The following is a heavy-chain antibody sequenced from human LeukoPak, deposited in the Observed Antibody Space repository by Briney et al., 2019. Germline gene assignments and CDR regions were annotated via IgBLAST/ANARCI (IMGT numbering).Heavy chain of an antibody. J-gene: IGHJ3*02. CDR3: AREWSLGYYYDSSGYSGAFDI. V-gene: IGHV1-2*02. D-gene: IGHD3-22*01. CDR2: INPNSGGT. Sequence: ASVKVSCKASGYTFTGYYMHWVRQAPGQGLEWMGWINPNSGGTNYAQKFQGRVTMTRDTSISTAYMELSRLRSDDTAVYYCAREWSLGYYYDSSGYSGAFDIWGQGTMVTVSS. CDR1: GYTFTGYY.